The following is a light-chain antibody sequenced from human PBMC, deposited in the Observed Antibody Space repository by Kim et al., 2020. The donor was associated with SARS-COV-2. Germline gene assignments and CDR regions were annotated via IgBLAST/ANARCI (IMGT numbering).Light chain of an antibody. J-gene: IGKJ4*01. Sequence: SLSPGESAPLSRSDSQSVSRHFPWHPQKSGQAPTPLLSDAAPRATGLPARFSGSVSGTDLTLTPSSPESEDFAVYYCQQRSNWPHTFRGGHKVEIK. CDR1: QSVSRH. CDR3: QQRSNWPHT. CDR2: DAA. V-gene: IGKV3-11*01.